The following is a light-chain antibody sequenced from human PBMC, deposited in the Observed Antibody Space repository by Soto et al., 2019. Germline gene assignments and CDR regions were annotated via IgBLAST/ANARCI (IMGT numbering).Light chain of an antibody. V-gene: IGKV1-13*02. CDR2: NVS. Sequence: AIQLTQSPSSLSASVGDRVIITCRASQDVGNRLNWYHQTPGKPPKLLVSNVSNLEGGVASRISGSGFGTDFTLTISSLQPEDFGTYHCQQFMSYPLTFGQGTRLDIK. CDR3: QQFMSYPLT. CDR1: QDVGNR. J-gene: IGKJ5*01.